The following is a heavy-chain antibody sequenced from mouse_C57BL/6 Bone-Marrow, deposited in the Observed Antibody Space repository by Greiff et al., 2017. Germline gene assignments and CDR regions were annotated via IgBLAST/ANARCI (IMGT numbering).Heavy chain of an antibody. CDR3: ARQPYYDYGLYYAMDY. V-gene: IGHV1-62-2*01. D-gene: IGHD2-4*01. J-gene: IGHJ4*01. CDR1: GYTFTEYT. Sequence: QVQLKQSGAELVKPGASVKLSCKASGYTFTEYTIHWVKQRSGQGLEWIGWFYPGSGSIKYNEKFKDKATLTADKSSSTVYMELSRLTSEDSAVYFCARQPYYDYGLYYAMDYWGQGTSVTVSS. CDR2: FYPGSGSI.